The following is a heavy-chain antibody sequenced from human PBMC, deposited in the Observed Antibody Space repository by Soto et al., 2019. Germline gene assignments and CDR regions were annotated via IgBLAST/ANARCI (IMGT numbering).Heavy chain of an antibody. Sequence: QLQLQESGSGLVEPSQTLSLTSTVSGASISSGGYSWTWIRQPPGKGLEWIGYIYESGNTYYNSSLESRVTISFDVSKNQYSLKLNSVTAADTAVYYCARVGAADSRSYYILDYWGQGSLVTVSS. CDR1: GASISSGGYS. D-gene: IGHD3-10*01. V-gene: IGHV4-30-2*01. CDR2: IYESGNT. J-gene: IGHJ4*02. CDR3: ARVGAADSRSYYILDY.